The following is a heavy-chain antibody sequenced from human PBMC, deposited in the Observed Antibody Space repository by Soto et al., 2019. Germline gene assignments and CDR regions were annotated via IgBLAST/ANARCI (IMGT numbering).Heavy chain of an antibody. Sequence: QVQLVQSWAEVKKPGSSVKVSCKASVGTFRSYAISWVRQAPGQGLEWMGGIIPIFGTANYAQKFQGRVTITADEDTSTAYMELSSLRSEDTAVYYGARVSQHSLRFLASSVWGQGTTVIDSS. D-gene: IGHD3-3*01. CDR2: IIPIFGTA. CDR1: VGTFRSYA. CDR3: ARVSQHSLRFLASSV. J-gene: IGHJ6*02. V-gene: IGHV1-69*12.